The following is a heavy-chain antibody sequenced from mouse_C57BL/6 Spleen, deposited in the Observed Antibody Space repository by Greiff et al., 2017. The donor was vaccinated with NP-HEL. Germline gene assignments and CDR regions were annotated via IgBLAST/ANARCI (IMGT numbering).Heavy chain of an antibody. V-gene: IGHV1-76*01. CDR1: GYTFTDYY. D-gene: IGHD1-1*01. CDR3: ASVLDYYYGSRDAMDY. J-gene: IGHJ4*01. CDR2: IYPGSGNT. Sequence: VQLQQSGAELVRPGASVKLSCKASGYTFTDYYINWVKQRPGQGLEWIARIYPGSGNTYYNEKFKGKATLTAEKSSSTAYMQLSSLTSEDSAVYFCASVLDYYYGSRDAMDYWGQGASVTVSS.